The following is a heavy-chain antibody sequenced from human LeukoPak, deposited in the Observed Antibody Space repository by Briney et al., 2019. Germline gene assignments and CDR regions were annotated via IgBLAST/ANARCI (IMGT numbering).Heavy chain of an antibody. J-gene: IGHJ3*02. Sequence: GGSLRLSCAASGFTFSSYDMHWVRQATGKGLEWVSAIGTAGDTYYPGSVKGRFTISRENAKNSLYLQMNSLRAGDTAVYYCARSQPRDAFDIWGQGTMVTVSS. CDR2: IGTAGDT. CDR3: ARSQPRDAFDI. V-gene: IGHV3-13*01. D-gene: IGHD6-13*01. CDR1: GFTFSSYD.